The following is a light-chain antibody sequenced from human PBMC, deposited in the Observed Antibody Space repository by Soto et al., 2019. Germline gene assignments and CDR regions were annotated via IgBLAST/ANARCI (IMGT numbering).Light chain of an antibody. CDR3: AAWDDSLSGPRV. J-gene: IGLJ3*02. CDR2: RNN. Sequence: QPVLTQPPSASGTPGQRVTISCSGSSSNIGSNYVYWYQQLPGTAPKLLIYRNNQRPSGVPDRFSGSTSGTSASLAISGLRSEDEADYYCAAWDDSLSGPRVFGGGTKVTVL. CDR1: SSNIGSNY. V-gene: IGLV1-47*01.